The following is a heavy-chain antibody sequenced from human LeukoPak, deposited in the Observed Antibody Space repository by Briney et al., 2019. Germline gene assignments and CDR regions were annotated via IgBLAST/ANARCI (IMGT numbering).Heavy chain of an antibody. V-gene: IGHV3-74*01. Sequence: PGGSLRLSCAASGFTFSNYWMHWVRQDPGKGLVWVSFINPDGSTTNYADSVKGRFTISRDNSKNTLYLEMNSLIPEDTAVYYCAKDGREGELSPTTSPFDFWGQGTLVTVSS. D-gene: IGHD3-16*02. CDR2: INPDGSTT. CDR1: GFTFSNYW. J-gene: IGHJ4*02. CDR3: AKDGREGELSPTTSPFDF.